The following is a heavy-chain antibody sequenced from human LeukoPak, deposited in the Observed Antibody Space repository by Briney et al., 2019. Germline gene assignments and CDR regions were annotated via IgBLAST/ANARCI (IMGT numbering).Heavy chain of an antibody. CDR3: ARDRVGSGWPRPYYFEF. V-gene: IGHV1-2*02. Sequence: GASVKVSCKPSVYNLTRYYLHCARQAPGQGLEDRRWINPNTDTIMFAEKFRGRVTMTRDTSISTGYMELRGLKSDDSAVYYCARDRVGSGWPRPYYFEFWGQGTPVTVSS. D-gene: IGHD6-19*01. J-gene: IGHJ4*02. CDR1: VYNLTRYY. CDR2: INPNTDTI.